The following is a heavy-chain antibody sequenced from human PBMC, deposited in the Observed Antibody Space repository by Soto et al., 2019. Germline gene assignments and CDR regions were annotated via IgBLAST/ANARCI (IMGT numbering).Heavy chain of an antibody. Sequence: EVQLVESGGGLVQPGGSLKLSCAASGFTFSGSAMHWVRQASGKGLEWVGRIRSKANSYATAYAASVKGRFTISRDDSKNTAYLQMNSQKTEDTDVYYCTRYCSGGSCYSDDAFDIWVQGTMVTVSS. CDR2: IRSKANSYAT. D-gene: IGHD2-15*01. CDR1: GFTFSGSA. J-gene: IGHJ3*02. V-gene: IGHV3-73*01. CDR3: TRYCSGGSCYSDDAFDI.